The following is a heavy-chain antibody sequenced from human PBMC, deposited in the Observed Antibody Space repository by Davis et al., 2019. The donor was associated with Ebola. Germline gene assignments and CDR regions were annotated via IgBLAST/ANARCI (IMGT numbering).Heavy chain of an antibody. D-gene: IGHD3-3*01. CDR1: GGSIRSYY. J-gene: IGHJ5*02. Sequence: PSETLSLTCTVSGGSIRSYYCSWIRQPPGKGLEWIGYIYYSGSTDYNPSLKSRVTISVDTSKNQFSLKLSSVTAADTAVYYCARGRITIFGVVTIRGSWFDPWGQGTLVTVSS. CDR2: IYYSGST. V-gene: IGHV4-59*01. CDR3: ARGRITIFGVVTIRGSWFDP.